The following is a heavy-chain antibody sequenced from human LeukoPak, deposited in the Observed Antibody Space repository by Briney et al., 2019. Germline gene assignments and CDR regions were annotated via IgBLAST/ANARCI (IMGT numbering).Heavy chain of an antibody. V-gene: IGHV4-4*02. J-gene: IGHJ6*02. Sequence: SETLSLTCAVSGGSISSSNWWSWVRKPPGKGLEWIGEIYHSGSTNYNPSLKSRVTISVDTSKNQFSLKLSSVTAADTAVYYCARAGDFTLYYYYYYGMDAWGQGTTVTVSS. CDR1: GGSISSSNW. D-gene: IGHD4-17*01. CDR2: IYHSGST. CDR3: ARAGDFTLYYYYYYGMDA.